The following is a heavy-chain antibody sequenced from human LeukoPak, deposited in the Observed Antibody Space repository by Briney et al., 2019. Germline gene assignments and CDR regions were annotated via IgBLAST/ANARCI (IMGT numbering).Heavy chain of an antibody. CDR3: ARHVYCTNDVCSAN. Sequence: SETLSLTCTASGGSISSYSWSWIRQPPGEGLEWMGYIYYSGGTNYNPSLKSRVTISVDTSKSQFSLRLSSVTAAATPVYYCARHVYCTNDVCSANWGEGTLVTVSP. J-gene: IGHJ4*02. D-gene: IGHD2-8*01. CDR1: GGSISSYS. V-gene: IGHV4-59*08. CDR2: IYYSGGT.